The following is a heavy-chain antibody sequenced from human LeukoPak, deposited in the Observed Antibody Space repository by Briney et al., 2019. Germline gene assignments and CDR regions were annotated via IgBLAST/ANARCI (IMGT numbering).Heavy chain of an antibody. Sequence: GGSLRLSCTASGFTVRTNYMSWVRQAPGKGLEWVAIIWYDGSNEYYADSVKGRFTISRDNSKNTLYLQMNSLRAEDTAVYYCARALWPYYFDYWGQGTLVTVSS. V-gene: IGHV3-33*08. CDR3: ARALWPYYFDY. CDR2: IWYDGSNE. D-gene: IGHD2-21*01. CDR1: GFTVRTNY. J-gene: IGHJ4*02.